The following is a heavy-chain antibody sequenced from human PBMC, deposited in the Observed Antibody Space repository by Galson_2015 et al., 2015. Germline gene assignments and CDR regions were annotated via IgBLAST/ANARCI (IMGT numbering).Heavy chain of an antibody. CDR2: IKEDGSDK. V-gene: IGHV3-7*04. CDR1: GFIFGQYW. J-gene: IGHJ1*01. D-gene: IGHD2-21*02. Sequence: SLRLSCAASGFIFGQYWMSWVRQAPGKGLEWVANIKEDGSDKNYVDSVKGRFTISRDNSKNSLYPQMNSLRAEDTALYYCARAPYGDYLAEYFQHWGQGTLVTVSS. CDR3: ARAPYGDYLAEYFQH.